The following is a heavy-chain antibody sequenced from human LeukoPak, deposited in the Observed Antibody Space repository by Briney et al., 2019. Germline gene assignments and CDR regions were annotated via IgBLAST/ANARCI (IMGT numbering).Heavy chain of an antibody. D-gene: IGHD3-3*01. Sequence: PGGSLRLFCAASGLRFSIFAMSWVRQGPAGGLECVSSLRGNGEAFYADSVKGRFTLSSDNSRNTVYLQLNNLRVEDTAIYYCARASWVTSSDAVRWGQGTLVTVSS. J-gene: IGHJ4*02. CDR3: ARASWVTSSDAVR. CDR1: GLRFSIFA. CDR2: LRGNGEA. V-gene: IGHV3-23*01.